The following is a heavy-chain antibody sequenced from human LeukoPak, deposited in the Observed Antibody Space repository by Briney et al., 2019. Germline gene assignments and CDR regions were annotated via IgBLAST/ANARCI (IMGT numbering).Heavy chain of an antibody. CDR2: ISGSGGST. V-gene: IGHV3-23*01. CDR1: GFTFSSYA. J-gene: IGHJ4*02. Sequence: GGSLRLSCAASGFTFSSYAMSWVRQAPGKGLEWVSAISGSGGSTYYADSVKGRFAISRDNSKNTLYLQMNSLRAEDTAVYYCAKTRPPNRETPQWLVGLYFDYWGQGTLVTVSS. CDR3: AKTRPPNRETPQWLVGLYFDY. D-gene: IGHD6-19*01.